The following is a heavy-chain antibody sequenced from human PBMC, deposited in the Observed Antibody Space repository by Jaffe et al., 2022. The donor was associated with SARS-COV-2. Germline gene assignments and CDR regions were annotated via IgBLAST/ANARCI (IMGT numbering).Heavy chain of an antibody. V-gene: IGHV4-39*01. CDR1: GGSISSSSYY. CDR3: ARQGRGYYLGIYYFDY. CDR2: IYYSGST. D-gene: IGHD3-3*01. Sequence: QLQLQESGPGLVKPSETLSLTCTVSGGSISSSSYYWGWIRQPPGKGLEWIGSIYYSGSTYYNPSLKSRVTISVDTSKNQFSLKLSSVTAADTAVYYCARQGRGYYLGIYYFDYWGQGTLVTVSS. J-gene: IGHJ4*02.